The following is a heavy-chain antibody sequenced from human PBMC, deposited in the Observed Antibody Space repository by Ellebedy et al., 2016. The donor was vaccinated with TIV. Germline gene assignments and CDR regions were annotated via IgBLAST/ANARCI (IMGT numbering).Heavy chain of an antibody. CDR2: IVGSGAEK. J-gene: IGHJ3*02. CDR3: AKDGGLGRKCVSASCYSNAFDK. V-gene: IGHV3-23*01. D-gene: IGHD2-2*01. CDR1: GFTFSHYA. Sequence: PGGSLRLSCAASGFTFSHYAMAWVRQAPGKGLEWVSGIVGSGAEKYADFVKGRFTITRDNSKNTLSLQMNSLRAEDTAIYYCAKDGGLGRKCVSASCYSNAFDKWGQGTMVTVSS.